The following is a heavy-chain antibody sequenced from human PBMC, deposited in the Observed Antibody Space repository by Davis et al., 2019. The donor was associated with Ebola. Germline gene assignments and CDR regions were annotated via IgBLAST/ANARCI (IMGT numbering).Heavy chain of an antibody. Sequence: MPSETLSLTCTASGGSISSYYWSWIRQPPGKGLEWIGYIYYSGSTNYNPSLKSRVTILVDTSKNQFSLKLSSVTAADTAVYYCARQADYGSGSYYKYYYYGMDVWGQGTTVTVSS. V-gene: IGHV4-59*08. D-gene: IGHD3-10*01. CDR2: IYYSGST. J-gene: IGHJ6*02. CDR1: GGSISSYY. CDR3: ARQADYGSGSYYKYYYYGMDV.